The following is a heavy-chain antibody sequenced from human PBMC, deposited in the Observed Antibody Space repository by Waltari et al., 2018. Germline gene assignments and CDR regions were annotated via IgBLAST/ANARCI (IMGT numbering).Heavy chain of an antibody. V-gene: IGHV1-69-2*01. J-gene: IGHJ3*02. D-gene: IGHD3-3*02. CDR1: GYPLSHYY. Sequence: EVRLLQSGAVVKQPVTTFKIPCRLSGYPLSHYYIPWIQQAPGKGLQWMGLVDPDDGQTIYAETLQGRISMTADSSRKTVYMELTSLTSDDSAVYYCATGLGDSISASRPFEIWGQGTVITVSS. CDR2: VDPDDGQT. CDR3: ATGLGDSISASRPFEI.